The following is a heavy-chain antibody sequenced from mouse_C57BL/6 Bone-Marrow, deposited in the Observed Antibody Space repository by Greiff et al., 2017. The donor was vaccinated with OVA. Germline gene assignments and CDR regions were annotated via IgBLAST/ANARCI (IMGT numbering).Heavy chain of an antibody. CDR3: VRQGGDY. CDR1: GFSFNTYA. J-gene: IGHJ4*01. Sequence: EVQVVESGGGLVQPKGSLKLSCAASGFSFNTYAMNWVRQAPGKGLEWVARIRSKSNNYATYYADAVKDRFTISRDDSESMLYLQMNNLKTEDTAMYYCVRQGGDYWGQGTSVTVSS. V-gene: IGHV10-1*01. CDR2: IRSKSNNYAT.